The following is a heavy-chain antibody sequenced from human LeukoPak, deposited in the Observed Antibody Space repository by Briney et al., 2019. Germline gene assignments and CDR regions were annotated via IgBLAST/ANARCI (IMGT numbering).Heavy chain of an antibody. D-gene: IGHD6-13*01. CDR3: AGVIAAGSWIDY. CDR2: ISYDGSNK. V-gene: IGHV3-30*03. J-gene: IGHJ4*02. CDR1: GFTFSSYG. Sequence: PGRSLRLSCAASGFTFSSYGMHWVRQAPGKGLEWVAVISYDGSNKYYADSVKGRFTISRDNSKNTLYLQMNSLRAEDTAVYYCAGVIAAGSWIDYWGQGTLVTVSS.